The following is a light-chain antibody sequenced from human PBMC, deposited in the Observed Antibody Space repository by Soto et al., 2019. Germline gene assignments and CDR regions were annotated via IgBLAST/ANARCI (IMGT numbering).Light chain of an antibody. CDR2: DVN. V-gene: IGLV2-11*01. CDR3: CSYAGNSYV. CDR1: SSDLGAYNS. J-gene: IGLJ1*01. Sequence: QSALTQPRSVSGSPGQSVTISCTGTSSDLGAYNSVSWHQQHPGRAPQLMIYDVNKRPSGVPDRFSGSKSGNTASLTISGLQAEDEADYYCCSYAGNSYVFGTGTKLT.